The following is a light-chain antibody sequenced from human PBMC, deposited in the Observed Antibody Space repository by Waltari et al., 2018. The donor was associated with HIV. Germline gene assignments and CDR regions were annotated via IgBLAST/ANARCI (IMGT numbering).Light chain of an antibody. V-gene: IGLV1-44*01. CDR1: SSNIGSKT. Sequence: QSALTQPPSASGTPGQRVTMSCSGSSSNIGSKTVNWYQQLPGTAPKLLIFSNNQRPSGVPDRFAGSKSGTSASLAISGLQSEDEADYYCAAWDDSLDEYVFGTGTKVTVL. CDR3: AAWDDSLDEYV. CDR2: SNN. J-gene: IGLJ1*01.